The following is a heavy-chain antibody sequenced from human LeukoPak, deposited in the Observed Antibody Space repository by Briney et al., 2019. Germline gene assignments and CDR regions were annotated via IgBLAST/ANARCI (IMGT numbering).Heavy chain of an antibody. J-gene: IGHJ5*02. D-gene: IGHD1-1*01. CDR1: GDSVSSNSVT. V-gene: IGHV6-1*01. CDR3: ARRLTRYDCFDP. Sequence: SQTLPLTCAISGDSVSSNSVTWNWIRQSPSRGLEWLGRTYYRSTWYNDYAVSVRGRITVNPDTSKNQFSLHLNSVTPEDTAVYYCARRLTRYDCFDPWGQGILVTISS. CDR2: TYYRSTWYN.